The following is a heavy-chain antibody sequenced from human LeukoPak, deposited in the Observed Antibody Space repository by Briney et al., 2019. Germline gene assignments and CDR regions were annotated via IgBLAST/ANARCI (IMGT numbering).Heavy chain of an antibody. V-gene: IGHV3-23*01. CDR3: AKIPPGSHWVDFDY. CDR1: GFTFSTYA. J-gene: IGHJ4*02. CDR2: ISGSGGST. Sequence: GGSLRLSCAASGFTFSTYAMSWVRQAPGKGLEWVSGISGSGGSTYYADSVKGRFTISRDNSKNTLYLQMNSLRGEDTAVYYCAKIPPGSHWVDFDYWGQGTLVTVSS. D-gene: IGHD3-10*01.